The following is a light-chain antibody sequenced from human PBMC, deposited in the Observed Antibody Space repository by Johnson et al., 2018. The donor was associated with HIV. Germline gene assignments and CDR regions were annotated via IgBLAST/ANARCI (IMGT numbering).Light chain of an antibody. V-gene: IGLV1-51*02. CDR1: SSNIGNNY. Sequence: SVLTQPPSVSAAPGQKVTISCSGSSSNIGNNYVSWYQHLPGTAPKLLIYENNKRPSGIPDRFSGSKSGTSATLGITGLQTGDEADYYCGTWDASLSVNVFGPGTKVTVL. J-gene: IGLJ1*01. CDR3: GTWDASLSVNV. CDR2: ENN.